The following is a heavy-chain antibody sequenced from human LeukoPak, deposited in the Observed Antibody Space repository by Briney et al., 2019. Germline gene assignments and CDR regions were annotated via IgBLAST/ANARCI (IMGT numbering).Heavy chain of an antibody. CDR2: IHYSGST. V-gene: IGHV4-30-4*01. CDR3: ASLTTVTQGYFDP. J-gene: IGHJ4*02. Sequence: SETLSLTCTVSGASISSGDYYWSWIRQPPGKGLEYLGYIHYSGSTYYNPSLKSRVTISVDTSKNQFSLTLSSVTATDTAVYYCASLTTVTQGYFDPWGQGTLVTVSS. CDR1: GASISSGDYY. D-gene: IGHD4-17*01.